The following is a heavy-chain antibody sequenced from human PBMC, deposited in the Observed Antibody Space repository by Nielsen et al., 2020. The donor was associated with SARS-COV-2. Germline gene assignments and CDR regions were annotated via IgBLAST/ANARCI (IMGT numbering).Heavy chain of an antibody. CDR2: IYYSGST. CDR1: GGSISSYY. V-gene: IGHV4-59*01. D-gene: IGHD5-24*01. Sequence: SETLSLTCTVSGGSISSYYWSWIRQPPGKGLEWIGYIYYSGSTNYNPSLKSRVTISVDTSKNQFSLKLSSVTAADTAVYYCARDGQEREMATYDAFDIWGQGTMVTVSS. J-gene: IGHJ3*02. CDR3: ARDGQEREMATYDAFDI.